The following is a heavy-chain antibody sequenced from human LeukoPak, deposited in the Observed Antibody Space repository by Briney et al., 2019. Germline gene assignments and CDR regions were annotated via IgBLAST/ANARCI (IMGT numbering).Heavy chain of an antibody. V-gene: IGHV3-23*01. D-gene: IGHD3-10*01. J-gene: IGHJ4*02. Sequence: GGSLRLSCAASGFIFSTYGMTWFRQAPGRRLEWVSGISGSGLNTYYADSVKGRFTSSRDNSKNILYLQMNSLRAEDTAVYYCAKGGGYGSGTYSEDWGQGILVTVSS. CDR1: GFIFSTYG. CDR2: ISGSGLNT. CDR3: AKGGGYGSGTYSED.